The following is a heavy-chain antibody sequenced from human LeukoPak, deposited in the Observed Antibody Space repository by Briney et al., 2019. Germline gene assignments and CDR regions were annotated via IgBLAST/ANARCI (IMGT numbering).Heavy chain of an antibody. J-gene: IGHJ4*02. V-gene: IGHV1-8*01. CDR3: ARGNIYTNGVCYTGVRY. Sequence: ASVKVSCKASGYTFTSYDINWVRQATGQGLEWMGWINPKSGNTGYAQKFQGRVTMTRNTSISTAYIELSSLRSEDTAVYYCARGNIYTNGVCYTGVRYWGQGTLVTVSS. CDR2: INPKSGNT. CDR1: GYTFTSYD. D-gene: IGHD2-8*01.